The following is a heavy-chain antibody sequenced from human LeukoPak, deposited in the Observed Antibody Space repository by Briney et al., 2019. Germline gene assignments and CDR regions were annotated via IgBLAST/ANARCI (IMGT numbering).Heavy chain of an antibody. CDR3: ARVARHDYTYYPGGNYFDY. J-gene: IGHJ4*02. V-gene: IGHV4-59*08. D-gene: IGHD4-11*01. Sequence: PSETLSLTCTVSGGSISGYSWSWIRQSPGGELEWIGYIYYSGSTNYNPSLKSRVTISVDTSKNQFYLKLSSVAAADTAVYYCARVARHDYTYYPGGNYFDYWGQGTLVTVSS. CDR2: IYYSGST. CDR1: GGSISGYS.